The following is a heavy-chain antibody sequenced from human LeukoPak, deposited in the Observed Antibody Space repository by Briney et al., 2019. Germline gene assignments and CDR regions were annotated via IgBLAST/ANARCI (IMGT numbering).Heavy chain of an antibody. J-gene: IGHJ4*02. D-gene: IGHD3-22*01. Sequence: PGGSLRLSCAASGFTFANYATSWVRQAPGRGLEWVSTIGGGANTYHADSVQGRFTISRDNSKNTLYLQMNSLRAEDMAVYYCAKGLGYSPATLYDYWGQGTLVTVSS. V-gene: IGHV3-23*01. CDR1: GFTFANYA. CDR3: AKGLGYSPATLYDY. CDR2: IGGGANT.